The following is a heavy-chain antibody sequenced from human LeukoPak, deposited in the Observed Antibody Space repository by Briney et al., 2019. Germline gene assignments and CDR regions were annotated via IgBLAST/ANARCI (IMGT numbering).Heavy chain of an antibody. Sequence: GGSLRLSCAASGFTFSSYEMNWVRQAPGKGLEWVSYISSSGSTIYYADSVKGRFTISRDNAKNSLYLQMNSLRAEGTAVYYCSGYYYDSRVYWGQGTLVTVSS. CDR2: ISSSGSTI. D-gene: IGHD3-22*01. CDR3: SGYYYDSRVY. V-gene: IGHV3-48*03. J-gene: IGHJ4*02. CDR1: GFTFSSYE.